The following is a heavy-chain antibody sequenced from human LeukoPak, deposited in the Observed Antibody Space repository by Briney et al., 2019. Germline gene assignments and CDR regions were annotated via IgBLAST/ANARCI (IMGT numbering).Heavy chain of an antibody. CDR3: ARGPGAMIFLRS. V-gene: IGHV4-61*02. CDR1: GDSISSGSYY. J-gene: IGHJ5*02. Sequence: SETLSLTCTVSGDSISSGSYYWSWIRQPAGKGLEWIGRIYTSGSTNYNPSLKSRVTISVDTSKNQFSLKLSSVTAADTAVYYCARGPGAMIFLRSWGQGTLVTVSS. D-gene: IGHD3-22*01. CDR2: IYTSGST.